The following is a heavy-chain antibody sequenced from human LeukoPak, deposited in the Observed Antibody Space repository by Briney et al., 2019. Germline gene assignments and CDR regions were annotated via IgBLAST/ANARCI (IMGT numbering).Heavy chain of an antibody. V-gene: IGHV1-2*02. J-gene: IGHJ4*02. D-gene: IGHD3-10*01. CDR3: APGTMVWGVPYFDY. CDR1: GYTFTAYY. Sequence: ASVKVSCKASGYTFTAYYMHWVRQAPGQGLEWMGWISPHSGGTNYAQKFKGRVTMTRDTSISTAYMELSRLRSDDTAVYYCAPGTMVWGVPYFDYWGQGTLVTVSS. CDR2: ISPHSGGT.